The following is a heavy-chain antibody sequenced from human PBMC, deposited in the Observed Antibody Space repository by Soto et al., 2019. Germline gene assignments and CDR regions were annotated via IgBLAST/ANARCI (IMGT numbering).Heavy chain of an antibody. Sequence: SETLSLTCTVSGGSISSGGYYWSWIRQHPGKGLEWIGYIYYSGSTYYNPSLKSRVTISVDTSKNQFSLKLSSVTAADTAVYYCARIPRGAGVDYWGQGTLVTVSS. CDR2: IYYSGST. V-gene: IGHV4-31*03. D-gene: IGHD6-19*01. CDR1: GGSISSGGYY. J-gene: IGHJ4*02. CDR3: ARIPRGAGVDY.